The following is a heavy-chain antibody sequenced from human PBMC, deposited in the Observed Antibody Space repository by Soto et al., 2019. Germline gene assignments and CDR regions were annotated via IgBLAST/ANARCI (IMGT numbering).Heavy chain of an antibody. Sequence: PSETLSLTCTVSGGSISSYYWSWIRQPPGKGLEWIGYIYYSGSTNYNPSLKSRVTISVDTSKNQFSLKLSSVTAADTTVYYCAREKDYGGNVHFDYWGQGTLVT. CDR3: AREKDYGGNVHFDY. J-gene: IGHJ4*02. D-gene: IGHD4-17*01. CDR2: IYYSGST. V-gene: IGHV4-59*01. CDR1: GGSISSYY.